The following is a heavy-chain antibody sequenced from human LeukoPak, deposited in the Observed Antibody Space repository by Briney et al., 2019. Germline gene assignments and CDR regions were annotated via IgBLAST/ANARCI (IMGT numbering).Heavy chain of an antibody. CDR1: GYTFTGYY. D-gene: IGHD2-15*01. CDR3: ARVYSIRSFDY. V-gene: IGHV1-2*02. Sequence: ASVEVSCKASGYTFTGYYMHWVRQAPGQGLEWMGWINPNSGDTNYVQKFQGRVTMTRDTSINTAYMELTRLTSDDTAVYYCARVYSIRSFDYWGQGTLVTVSS. CDR2: INPNSGDT. J-gene: IGHJ4*02.